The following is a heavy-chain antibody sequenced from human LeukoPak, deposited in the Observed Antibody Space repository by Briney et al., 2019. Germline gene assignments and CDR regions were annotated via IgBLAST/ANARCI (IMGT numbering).Heavy chain of an antibody. CDR3: AIMHGYYDGSGYWVQ. Sequence: GGSLRRSCAASGFTFCSYGMSWVRQAPGKGLEWVSFITPNADRASYADSVKGRFTISRDNPRNTLYMQMNSLRDEDTAVYYCAIMHGYYDGSGYWVQWGQGTLVTVSS. CDR1: GFTFCSYG. J-gene: IGHJ1*01. CDR2: ITPNADRA. D-gene: IGHD3-22*01. V-gene: IGHV3-23*01.